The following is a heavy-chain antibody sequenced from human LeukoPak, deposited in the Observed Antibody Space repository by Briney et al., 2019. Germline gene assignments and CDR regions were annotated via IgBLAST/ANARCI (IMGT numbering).Heavy chain of an antibody. Sequence: SVKVSCKASGYTLTSYDINCGRQATGQRGEWRGWGNLISVNTDYPHKFQGRVTMIRNTYLNTAYTDLSSLRYGATAVYYCAAVRWANWFDPWGQGTLVTVSS. V-gene: IGHV1-8*01. J-gene: IGHJ5*02. CDR1: GYTLTSYD. CDR2: GNLISVNT. D-gene: IGHD5-24*01. CDR3: AAVRWANWFDP.